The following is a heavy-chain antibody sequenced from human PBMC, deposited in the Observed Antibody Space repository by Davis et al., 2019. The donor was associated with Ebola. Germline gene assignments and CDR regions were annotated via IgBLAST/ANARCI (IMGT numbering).Heavy chain of an antibody. CDR2: ISSSGSTI. V-gene: IGHV3-11*04. CDR1: GFTFSDYY. Sequence: GGALRLSCAASGFTFSDYYMSWIRQAPGKGLEWVSYISSSGSTINYADSVKGRFTVSRDDSKSTLFLQMNSLRAEDTAVYYCARDKGIVGATELFDYWGQGTLVTASS. D-gene: IGHD1-26*01. J-gene: IGHJ4*02. CDR3: ARDKGIVGATELFDY.